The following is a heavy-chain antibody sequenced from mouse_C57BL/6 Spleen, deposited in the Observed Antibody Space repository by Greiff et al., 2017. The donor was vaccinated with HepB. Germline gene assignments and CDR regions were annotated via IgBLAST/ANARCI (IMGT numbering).Heavy chain of an antibody. CDR2: IYPVDGDT. D-gene: IGHD1-1*02. CDR1: ATAFRSYW. CDR3: ARGGGPYYFDY. V-gene: IGHV1-80*01. J-gene: IGHJ2*01. Sequence: QFKLNRSGAKRVKPGASGKISSKASATAFRSYWMNGVKQRPGKGLEGIGQIYPVDGDTNYNGKFKGKATLTADKSSSTAYMQLSSLTSEDSAVYFCARGGGPYYFDYWGQGTTLTVSS.